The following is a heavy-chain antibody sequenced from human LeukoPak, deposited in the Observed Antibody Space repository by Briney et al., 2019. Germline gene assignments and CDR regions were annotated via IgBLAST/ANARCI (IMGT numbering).Heavy chain of an antibody. D-gene: IGHD3-10*01. CDR1: GFTVSSNY. J-gene: IGHJ4*02. V-gene: IGHV3-53*01. CDR3: AVSMVRGVSIYHFDY. Sequence: PGGSLRLSCAASGFTVSSNYMSWVRQAPGKGLEWVSVIYSGGSTYYADSVKGRFTISRDNSKNTLYLQMNSLRAEDTAVYYCAVSMVRGVSIYHFDYWGQGTLVAVSS. CDR2: IYSGGST.